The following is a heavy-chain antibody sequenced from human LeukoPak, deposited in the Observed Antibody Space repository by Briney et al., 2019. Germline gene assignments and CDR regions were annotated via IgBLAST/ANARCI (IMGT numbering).Heavy chain of an antibody. Sequence: GGSLRLSCTASGFTVSSKYMTWVRQAPGKGLEWVAIIYYTGSSYYADSVKGRFTISRDDSKNTVFLQMNYLTAEDTAVYYCARALGRLLQSKSFYFDLWGQGAQVTVSS. J-gene: IGHJ4*02. D-gene: IGHD5-24*01. CDR3: ARALGRLLQSKSFYFDL. CDR1: GFTVSSKY. V-gene: IGHV3-53*01. CDR2: IYYTGSS.